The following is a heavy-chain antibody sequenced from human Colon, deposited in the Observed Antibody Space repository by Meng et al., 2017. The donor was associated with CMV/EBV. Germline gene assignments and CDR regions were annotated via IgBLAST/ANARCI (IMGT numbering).Heavy chain of an antibody. CDR1: GGFVRSGSFY. Sequence: SETLSLTCSISGGFVRSGSFYWSWIRQPPGKGLEWIGYIYYTGSATYNPSLKSRVTISVDTSKNQFSLKLNSVTAADTAVYYCARERAGREWELFGGREHGMDVWGQGTTVTVSS. V-gene: IGHV4-61*01. CDR2: IYYTGSA. J-gene: IGHJ6*02. CDR3: ARERAGREWELFGGREHGMDV. D-gene: IGHD3-10*01.